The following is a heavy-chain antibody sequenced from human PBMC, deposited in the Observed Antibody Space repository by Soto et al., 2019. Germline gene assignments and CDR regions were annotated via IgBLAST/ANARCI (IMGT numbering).Heavy chain of an antibody. CDR1: GLTFDDYA. D-gene: IGHD2-2*01. J-gene: IGHJ4*02. Sequence: EVQLVESGGGLVQPGRSLRLSCAASGLTFDDYAMHWVRQAPGKGLEWVSGISWNSGSIGYADSVKGRFTISRDNAKNRLYLQRNSLRAEQTPLYFCAKGVQLLIEGGGYWGQGTLVNVSS. CDR3: AKGVQLLIEGGGY. V-gene: IGHV3-9*01. CDR2: ISWNSGSI.